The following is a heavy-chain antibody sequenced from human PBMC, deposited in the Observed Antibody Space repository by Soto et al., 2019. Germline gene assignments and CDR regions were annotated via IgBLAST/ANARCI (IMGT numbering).Heavy chain of an antibody. V-gene: IGHV3-33*01. D-gene: IGHD5-18*01. Sequence: QVQLVESGGGVVQPGRSLRLSCAASGFTFSSYGMHWVRLAPGKGLEWVAVIWYDGSNKYYADSVKGRFTISRDNSKNTLYLQMNSLRAEDTAVYYCARDQGYSYGYGGYWGQGTLVTVSS. J-gene: IGHJ4*02. CDR2: IWYDGSNK. CDR3: ARDQGYSYGYGGY. CDR1: GFTFSSYG.